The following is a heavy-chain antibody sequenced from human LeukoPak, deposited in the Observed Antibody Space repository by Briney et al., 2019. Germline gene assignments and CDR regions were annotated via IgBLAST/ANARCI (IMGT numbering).Heavy chain of an antibody. V-gene: IGHV1-46*01. CDR3: AREGYCSGASCHSGAHFQH. Sequence: ASVKVSCKASGYTFTSYYMHWVRQAPGQGLEWMGIINPSGGSTSYAQKFQGRVTMTRDMSTSTVYMELSSLRSEDTAVYYCAREGYCSGASCHSGAHFQHWGQGTLVTVSS. D-gene: IGHD2-15*01. CDR2: INPSGGST. J-gene: IGHJ1*01. CDR1: GYTFTSYY.